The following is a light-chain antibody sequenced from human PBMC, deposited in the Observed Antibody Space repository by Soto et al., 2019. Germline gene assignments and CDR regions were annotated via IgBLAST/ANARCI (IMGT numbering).Light chain of an antibody. CDR3: QQSYSTTIT. CDR2: AAS. V-gene: IGKV1-39*01. Sequence: IQMTRCPCSQSASVGDRVTITCRASQSINRYLNWYQQEPGKAPKFLIYAASSLHSGVPSKFSGSGAGTDCTRTISSLQPEDVATDDCQQSYSTTITFCQGTRLEIK. CDR1: QSINRY. J-gene: IGKJ5*01.